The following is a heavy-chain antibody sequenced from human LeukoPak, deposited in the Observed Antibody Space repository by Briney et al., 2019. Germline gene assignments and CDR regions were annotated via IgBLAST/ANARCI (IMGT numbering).Heavy chain of an antibody. CDR2: INPNSGAT. V-gene: IGHV1-2*02. D-gene: IGHD6-19*01. CDR3: ATTFSSGWYFHY. Sequence: ASVKVSCKASGYTFTDYYMHWVRQAPGQGLEWMGWINPNSGATIYAQKFQGRVTMTRDSSISTVYMEVSRLTSDDTAVYHCATTFSSGWYFHYWGQGTLVTVSS. CDR1: GYTFTDYY. J-gene: IGHJ4*02.